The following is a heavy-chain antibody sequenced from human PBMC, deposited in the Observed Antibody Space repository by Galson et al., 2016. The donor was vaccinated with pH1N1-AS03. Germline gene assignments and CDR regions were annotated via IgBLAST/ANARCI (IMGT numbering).Heavy chain of an antibody. D-gene: IGHD3-10*01. CDR3: ARGLTYHFGSGSVF. CDR1: GGIFSRHA. Sequence: SVKVSCKASGGIFSRHAISWVRQAPGQGLEWMGGISPIFGSANHAQKFQGRVTITADIFTNTAYMELSGLSSEDTAVYYCARGLTYHFGSGSVFWGQGNLVTVSS. V-gene: IGHV1-69*06. CDR2: ISPIFGSA. J-gene: IGHJ4*02.